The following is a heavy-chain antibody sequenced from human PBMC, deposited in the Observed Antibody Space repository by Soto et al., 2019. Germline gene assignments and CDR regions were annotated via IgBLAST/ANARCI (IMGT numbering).Heavy chain of an antibody. J-gene: IGHJ4*02. V-gene: IGHV1-69*13. CDR3: ARERGYSSGPSLSYFDY. D-gene: IGHD6-19*01. CDR1: GGTFSSYA. Sequence: SVKVSCKASGGTFSSYAISWVRQAPGQGLEWMGGIIPIFGTANYAQKFQGRVTITADESTSTAYMELSSLRSEDTAVYYCARERGYSSGPSLSYFDYWGQGTLVTVSS. CDR2: IIPIFGTA.